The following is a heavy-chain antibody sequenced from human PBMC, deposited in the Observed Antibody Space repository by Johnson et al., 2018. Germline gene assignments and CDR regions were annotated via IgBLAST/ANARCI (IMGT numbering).Heavy chain of an antibody. CDR1: GVSLSLYQ. V-gene: IGHV4-59*01. Sequence: QVQLQESGPGLVKPSETLSLICTVSGVSLSLYQWSWIRQTPGKGLEWIGVIYESGRTHYNPSLNSRVTIPLGASKNQFSLKLTSVTAADTAVYYCARDSFSSTTSSNDGFDIWGQGTMVIVSS. CDR3: ARDSFSSTTSSNDGFDI. D-gene: IGHD2-2*01. CDR2: IYESGRT. J-gene: IGHJ3*02.